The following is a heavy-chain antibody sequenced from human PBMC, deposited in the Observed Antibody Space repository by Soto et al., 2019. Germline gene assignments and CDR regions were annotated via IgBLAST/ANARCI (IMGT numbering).Heavy chain of an antibody. D-gene: IGHD2-2*01. Sequence: SETLSLTCTVSGCSISSGGYYWSWIRQHPGKGLEWIGYIYYSGSTYYNPSLKSRVTISVDTSKNQFSLKLSSVTAADTAVYYCAREWGYCSRTSCNATTWFDPWGEGTLVTVSS. CDR2: IYYSGST. V-gene: IGHV4-31*03. CDR1: GCSISSGGYY. J-gene: IGHJ5*02. CDR3: AREWGYCSRTSCNATTWFDP.